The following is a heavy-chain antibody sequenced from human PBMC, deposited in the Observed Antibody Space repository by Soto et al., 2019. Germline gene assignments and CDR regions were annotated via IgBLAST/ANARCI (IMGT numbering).Heavy chain of an antibody. CDR2: IYGDDTK. V-gene: IGHV2-5*02. CDR3: AHRVSLFGMDV. Sequence: QITLKESGPTLVKPTQTLTLTCTFSGFSLITTEIQVAWIRQSPGKALECLAVIYGDDTKRYSPSLSSRLTVTKDTSKHQVVLIMTNMDPGDTGTYYCAHRVSLFGMDVWGQGTTVTVSS. CDR1: GFSLITTEIQ. J-gene: IGHJ6*02.